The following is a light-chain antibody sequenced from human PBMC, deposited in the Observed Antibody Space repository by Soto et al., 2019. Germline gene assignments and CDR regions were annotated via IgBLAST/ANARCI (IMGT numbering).Light chain of an antibody. J-gene: IGKJ4*01. CDR1: QSVSSSD. Sequence: EIVLTQSPGTLSLSPGERVTLSCRASQSVSSSDLAWYQQKPGQAPRLLIYGASSRATGIPDRFSGSGSGTDFTLTISRLEPEDFSVYYCQQYGGSPLTFGGGTQVAIK. V-gene: IGKV3-20*01. CDR2: GAS. CDR3: QQYGGSPLT.